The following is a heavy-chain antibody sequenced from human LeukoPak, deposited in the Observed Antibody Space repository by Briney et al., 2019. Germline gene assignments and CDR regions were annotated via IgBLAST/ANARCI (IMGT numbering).Heavy chain of an antibody. J-gene: IGHJ6*02. CDR2: ISYDGSNK. Sequence: GGSLRLSCAASGFTFSSYDMHWVRQAPGKGLEWVAVISYDGSNKYYADSVKGRFTISRDNSKNTLYLQMNSLRAEDTAVYYCAKDLNYGMDVWGQGTTVTVSS. CDR3: AKDLNYGMDV. V-gene: IGHV3-30*18. CDR1: GFTFSSYD.